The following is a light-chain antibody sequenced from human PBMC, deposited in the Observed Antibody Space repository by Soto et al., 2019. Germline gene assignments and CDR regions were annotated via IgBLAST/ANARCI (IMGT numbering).Light chain of an antibody. J-gene: IGKJ5*01. CDR3: QQYENLPIT. Sequence: DIQMTQSPSSLSASVGDRVTITCQASHDISNYLNWYQQKPGKAPKLLIYDASNLETGVQSRFSGSGSGTDYSFTISSLQAEDIATYYCQQYENLPITFGQGTRLEIK. CDR1: HDISNY. CDR2: DAS. V-gene: IGKV1-33*01.